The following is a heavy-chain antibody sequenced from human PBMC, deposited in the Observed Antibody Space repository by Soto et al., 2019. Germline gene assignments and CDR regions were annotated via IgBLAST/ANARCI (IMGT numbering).Heavy chain of an antibody. CDR3: AKATLHRPTVTNFDY. J-gene: IGHJ4*02. CDR1: GFTFSSYG. Sequence: GGSLRLSCAASGFTFSSYGMHWVRQAPGKGLEWVAVISYDGSNKYYADSVKGRFTISRDNSKNTLYLQMNSLRAEDTAVYYCAKATLHRPTVTNFDYWGQGTLVTVSS. V-gene: IGHV3-30*18. CDR2: ISYDGSNK. D-gene: IGHD4-4*01.